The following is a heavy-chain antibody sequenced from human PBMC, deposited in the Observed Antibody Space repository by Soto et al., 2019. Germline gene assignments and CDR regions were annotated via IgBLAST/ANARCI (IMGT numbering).Heavy chain of an antibody. Sequence: QVQLVQSGAEVKKPGASVKISCKPSGYIFTSHSIHWVRQAPGQGLEWLGIINPGGGSTTYAQKFLGRVIMTRDTSTSTVYMELSSLRSEDTAVYYCARDLRGDGDAYFYYGMDVWGQGTTVTVSS. J-gene: IGHJ6*02. D-gene: IGHD4-17*01. CDR1: GYIFTSHS. CDR3: ARDLRGDGDAYFYYGMDV. V-gene: IGHV1-46*01. CDR2: INPGGGST.